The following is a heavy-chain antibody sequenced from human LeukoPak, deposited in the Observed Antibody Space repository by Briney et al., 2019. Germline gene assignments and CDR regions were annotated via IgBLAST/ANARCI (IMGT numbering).Heavy chain of an antibody. V-gene: IGHV3-66*01. CDR3: TRDRPYFHILTGWGNSAFDV. Sequence: PGGSLRLSCAASGFSVSSNYMSWVRQAPGKGLQRVSIIYSDGTTYYADSVKDRFIISRDNSKNTVSLQMYSLRAEDTAVYYCTRDRPYFHILTGWGNSAFDVWGQGTMVTVSS. CDR1: GFSVSSNY. CDR2: IYSDGTT. J-gene: IGHJ3*01. D-gene: IGHD3-9*01.